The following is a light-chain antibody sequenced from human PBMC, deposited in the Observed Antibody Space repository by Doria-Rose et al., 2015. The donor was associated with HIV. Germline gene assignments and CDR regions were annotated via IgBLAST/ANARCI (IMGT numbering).Light chain of an antibody. CDR2: DAS. V-gene: IGKV3-20*01. CDR1: QRVKSSY. Sequence: TQSPGTPSLSPGERATLSCRASQRVKSSYLAWYQQKPGQAPRLLIYDASTRATGIPDRFSGSGSGTDFTLTISRLEPEDVAVYYCQQYGTSRGTSGQGIRLEIK. J-gene: IGKJ5*01. CDR3: QQYGTSRGT.